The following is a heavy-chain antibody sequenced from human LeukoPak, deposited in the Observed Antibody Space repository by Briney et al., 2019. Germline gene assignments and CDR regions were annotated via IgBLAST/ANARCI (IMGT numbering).Heavy chain of an antibody. CDR1: GGSISSSSYY. J-gene: IGHJ4*02. CDR2: IYYSGST. V-gene: IGHV4-39*01. CDR3: ASVVWWGAYYFDY. D-gene: IGHD1-26*01. Sequence: SPSETLSLTCTVSGGSISSSSYYWGWIRQPPGKGLEWIGSIYYSGSTYYNPSHKSRVTISVDTSKNQFSLKLSSVTAADTAVYYCASVVWWGAYYFDYWGQGTLVTVSS.